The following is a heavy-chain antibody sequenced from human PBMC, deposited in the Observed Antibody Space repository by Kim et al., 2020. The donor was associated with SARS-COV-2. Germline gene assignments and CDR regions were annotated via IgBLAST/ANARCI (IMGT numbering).Heavy chain of an antibody. J-gene: IGHJ6*02. CDR1: GFTFSSYW. Sequence: GGSLRLSCAASGFTFSSYWMSWVRQAPGKGLEWVANIKQDGSEKYYVDSVKGRFTISRDNAKNSLYLQMNSLRAEDTAVYYCARDIVVVVAAKNYYYYGMDVWGQGTTVTVSS. CDR2: IKQDGSEK. V-gene: IGHV3-7*03. CDR3: ARDIVVVVAAKNYYYYGMDV. D-gene: IGHD2-15*01.